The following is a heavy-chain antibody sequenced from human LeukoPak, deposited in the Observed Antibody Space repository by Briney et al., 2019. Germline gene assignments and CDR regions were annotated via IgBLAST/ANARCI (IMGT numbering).Heavy chain of an antibody. Sequence: GGSLRLSCAASGFTFDDYAMHWVRQAPGKGLEWVSGISWNSGSIGYADSAKGRFTISRDNAKNSLYLQMNSLRAEDTALYYCAKAVAVAGPYFDYWGQGTLVTVSS. CDR2: ISWNSGSI. D-gene: IGHD6-19*01. CDR1: GFTFDDYA. V-gene: IGHV3-9*01. CDR3: AKAVAVAGPYFDY. J-gene: IGHJ4*02.